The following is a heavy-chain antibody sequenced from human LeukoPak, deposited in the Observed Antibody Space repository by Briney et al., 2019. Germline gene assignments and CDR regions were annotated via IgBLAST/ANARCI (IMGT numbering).Heavy chain of an antibody. CDR2: ISGSGGST. D-gene: IGHD6-13*01. CDR1: GFTFSSYG. V-gene: IGHV3-23*01. Sequence: GGTLRLSCAASGFTFSSYGMSCVRQAPGKGLEWVSAISGSGGSTYYADSVKGRFTISRDNSKNTLYLQMNSLRAEDTAVYYCAKKAQQDSSSFDYWGRGTLVTVSS. CDR3: AKKAQQDSSSFDY. J-gene: IGHJ4*02.